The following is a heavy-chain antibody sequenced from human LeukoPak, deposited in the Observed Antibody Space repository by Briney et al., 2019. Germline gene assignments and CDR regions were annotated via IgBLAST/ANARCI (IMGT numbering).Heavy chain of an antibody. CDR1: GGSISSYY. CDR2: IYYSGST. J-gene: IGHJ3*02. Sequence: SETLSLTCTVAGGSISSYYWSWIRQPPGKGLEWIGYIYYSGSTNYNPSLKSRVTISVDTSKNQFYLELSTVTAADTAVYYCARGDRSRAFDIWGQGTMVTVSS. D-gene: IGHD1-26*01. CDR3: ARGDRSRAFDI. V-gene: IGHV4-59*01.